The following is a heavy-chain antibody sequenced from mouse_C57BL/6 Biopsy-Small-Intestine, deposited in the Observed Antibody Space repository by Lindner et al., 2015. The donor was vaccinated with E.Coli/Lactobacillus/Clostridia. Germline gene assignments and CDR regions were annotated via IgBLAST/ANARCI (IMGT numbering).Heavy chain of an antibody. D-gene: IGHD6-1*01. CDR3: TREDNPDV. CDR1: GGTFSNYA. J-gene: IGHJ1*01. V-gene: IGHV1-4*01. Sequence: SVKVSCKTSGGTFSNYAINWVRQAPGQGLEWIGKIIPVASLSNYAQNFQARASITADHSTSTVYMELNSLKFEDTAVYYCTREDNPDVWSQGTTVTVSS. CDR2: IIPVASLS.